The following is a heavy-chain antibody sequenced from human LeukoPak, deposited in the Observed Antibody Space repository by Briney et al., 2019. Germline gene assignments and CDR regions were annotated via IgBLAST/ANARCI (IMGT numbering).Heavy chain of an antibody. V-gene: IGHV4-39*01. D-gene: IGHD3-16*01. Sequence: PSETLSLTCTVSGGSISSSSYYWGWIRQPPGKGLEWIGSIYYSGSTYYNPSLKSRVTISVDTSKNQFSLKLSSVTAADTAVYYCARQSLGALGAFDIWGQGTMVTVSS. CDR3: ARQSLGALGAFDI. J-gene: IGHJ3*02. CDR1: GGSISSSSYY. CDR2: IYYSGST.